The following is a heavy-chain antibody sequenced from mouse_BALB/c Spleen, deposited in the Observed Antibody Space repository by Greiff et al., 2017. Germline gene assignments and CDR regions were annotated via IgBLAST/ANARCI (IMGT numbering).Heavy chain of an antibody. CDR1: GFSLTSYD. V-gene: IGHV2-9-2*01. CDR2: IWTGGGT. Sequence: VQGVESGPGLVAPSQSLSITCTVSGFSLTSYDISWIRQPPGKGLEWLGVIWTGGGTNYNSAFMSRLSISKDNSKSQVFLKMNSLQTDDTAIYYCVRIYDGYSLVYFDYWGQGTTLTVSS. J-gene: IGHJ2*01. CDR3: VRIYDGYSLVYFDY. D-gene: IGHD2-3*01.